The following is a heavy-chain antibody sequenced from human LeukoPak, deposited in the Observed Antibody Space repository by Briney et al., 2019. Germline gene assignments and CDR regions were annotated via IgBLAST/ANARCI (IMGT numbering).Heavy chain of an antibody. D-gene: IGHD6-13*01. V-gene: IGHV4-34*01. J-gene: IGHJ4*02. CDR1: GGSFSGHY. Sequence: SETLSLTCAVYGGSFSGHYWSWIRQPPGKGLEWIGEINHSGSTNYNPSLKSRVTISVDTSKNQFSLKLSSVTAADTAVYYCARQQDPFDYWGQGTLVTVSS. CDR3: ARQQDPFDY. CDR2: INHSGST.